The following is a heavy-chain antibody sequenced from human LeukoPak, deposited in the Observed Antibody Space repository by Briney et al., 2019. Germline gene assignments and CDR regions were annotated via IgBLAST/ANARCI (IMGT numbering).Heavy chain of an antibody. Sequence: GASVKVSCKASGYTVTSYYLHWVRQAPGKGLEWMGGFDPEDGETIYAQKFQGRVTMTEDTSTDTAYMELSSLRSEDTAVYYCATAPHSSSWFGGRVNYWGRGTLVTVSS. CDR3: ATAPHSSSWFGGRVNY. D-gene: IGHD6-13*01. J-gene: IGHJ4*02. CDR2: FDPEDGET. V-gene: IGHV1-24*01. CDR1: GYTVTSYY.